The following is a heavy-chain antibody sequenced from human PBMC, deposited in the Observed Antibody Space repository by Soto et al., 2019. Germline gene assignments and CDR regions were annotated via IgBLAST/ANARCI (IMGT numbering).Heavy chain of an antibody. CDR2: IKQDGSEK. D-gene: IGHD3-22*01. V-gene: IGHV3-7*03. CDR3: ARDRVSHDSRGYYRSDAFDL. CDR1: GFTFSSYW. Sequence: GGSLRLSCAASGFTFSSYWMSWVRQAPGKGLEWVANIKQDGSEKYYVDSVKGRFTISRDNAKNALYLQLNSLRAEDTAVYYCARDRVSHDSRGYYRSDAFDLWGQGTMVTVSS. J-gene: IGHJ3*01.